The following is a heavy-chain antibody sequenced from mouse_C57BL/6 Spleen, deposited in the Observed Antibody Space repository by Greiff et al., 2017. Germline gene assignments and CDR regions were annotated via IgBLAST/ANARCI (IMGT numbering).Heavy chain of an antibody. CDR2: IDPEDGGT. J-gene: IGHJ3*01. D-gene: IGHD2-2*01. CDR1: GFNITDYY. Sequence: EVQLQQSEAELVKPGASVKLSCTASGFNITDYYIHWVKQRTEQGLEWIGRIDPEDGGTKYAPKFQGKATITADTSSNTAYLQLSSLTSEDTAVXYCADGYDGFAYWGQGTLVTVSA. V-gene: IGHV14-2*01. CDR3: ADGYDGFAY.